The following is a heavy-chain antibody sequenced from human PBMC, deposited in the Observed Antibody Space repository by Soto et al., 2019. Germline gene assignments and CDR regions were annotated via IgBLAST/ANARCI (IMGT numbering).Heavy chain of an antibody. V-gene: IGHV3-21*01. J-gene: IGHJ2*01. Sequence: GGSLRLSCAASGFTFSSYSMNWVRQAPGKGLEWVSSISSSSYIYYADSVKGRFTISRDNAKNSLYLQMNSLRAEDTAVYYCARGSTVTTGWYFDLWGRGTLVTVSS. CDR3: ARGSTVTTGWYFDL. D-gene: IGHD4-17*01. CDR2: ISSSSYI. CDR1: GFTFSSYS.